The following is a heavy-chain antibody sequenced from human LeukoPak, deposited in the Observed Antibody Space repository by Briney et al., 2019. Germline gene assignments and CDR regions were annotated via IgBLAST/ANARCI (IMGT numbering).Heavy chain of an antibody. V-gene: IGHV1-46*01. Sequence: ASVKVSCKASGYTFTSYYMHWVRQAPGQGLEWMGIINPSGGSTSYARKFQGRVTMTRDTSTSTVYMELSSLRSEDTAVYYCARQLSGYENYYYYYYMDVWGKGATVTVSS. CDR3: ARQLSGYENYYYYYYMDV. CDR2: INPSGGST. J-gene: IGHJ6*03. CDR1: GYTFTSYY. D-gene: IGHD5-12*01.